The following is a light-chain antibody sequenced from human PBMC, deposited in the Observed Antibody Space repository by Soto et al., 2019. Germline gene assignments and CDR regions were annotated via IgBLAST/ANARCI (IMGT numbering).Light chain of an antibody. CDR1: QSVSSY. J-gene: IGKJ5*01. CDR3: QQRSNWPLIT. CDR2: DAS. V-gene: IGKV3-11*01. Sequence: EIVLTQSPATLSLSPGERATLSCRASQSVSSYLAWNQQNPGQAPRLLIYDASNRATGIPARFSGSGSGTDFTLTISSLEPEDFAVYYCQQRSNWPLITFGQGTRLEIK.